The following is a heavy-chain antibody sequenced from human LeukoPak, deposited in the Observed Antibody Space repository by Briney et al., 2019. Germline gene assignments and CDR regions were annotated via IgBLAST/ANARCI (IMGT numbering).Heavy chain of an antibody. CDR3: ARDYYDSSGSIPRFDY. V-gene: IGHV1-18*01. CDR2: ISAYNGNT. J-gene: IGHJ4*02. CDR1: GYTFTNHG. Sequence: ASVKVSCKASGYTFTNHGISWVRQAPGQGLEWMRWISAYNGNTNYAQKLQGRVTMTTDTSTSTAYMELRSLRSDDTAVYYCARDYYDSSGSIPRFDYWGQGTLVTVSS. D-gene: IGHD3-22*01.